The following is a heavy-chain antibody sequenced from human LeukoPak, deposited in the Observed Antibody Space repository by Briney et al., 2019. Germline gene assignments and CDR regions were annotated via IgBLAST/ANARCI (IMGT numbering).Heavy chain of an antibody. Sequence: PSETLSLTCTVSGGSISSSSYYWGWIRQPPGKGPEWIGSIYYSGSTYYNPSLKSRVTISVDTSKNQFSLKLSSVTAADTAVYYCARGGDIVVVPAAIYGGNWFDPWGQGTLVTVSS. CDR2: IYYSGST. V-gene: IGHV4-39*01. CDR3: ARGGDIVVVPAAIYGGNWFDP. D-gene: IGHD2-2*01. J-gene: IGHJ5*02. CDR1: GGSISSSSYY.